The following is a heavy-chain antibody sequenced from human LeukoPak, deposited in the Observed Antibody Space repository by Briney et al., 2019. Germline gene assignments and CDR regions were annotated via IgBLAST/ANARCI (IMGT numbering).Heavy chain of an antibody. V-gene: IGHV3-NL1*01. CDR3: AKDIEGSYLGGMDV. D-gene: IGHD1-26*01. CDR2: IYSGGST. CDR1: GFNFDNYA. Sequence: PAGGSLRLSCVASGFNFDNYAMHWVRQPLGKGLEWVAVIYSGGSTYYADSVKGRFTISRDNSKNTLYLQMNSLRAEDTAVYYCAKDIEGSYLGGMDVWGQGTTVTVSS. J-gene: IGHJ6*02.